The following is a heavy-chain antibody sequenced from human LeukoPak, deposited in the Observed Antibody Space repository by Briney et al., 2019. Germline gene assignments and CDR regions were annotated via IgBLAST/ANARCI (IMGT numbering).Heavy chain of an antibody. CDR1: GGSISSSSYY. J-gene: IGHJ4*02. V-gene: IGHV4-39*07. CDR3: ARGYDYVWGSYRHPLFAC. Sequence: SETLSLTCTVSGGSISSSSYYWGWIRQPPGKGLEWIGSIYYSGSTYYNPSLKSRVTISVDTSKNQFSLKVSSVTAADTAIYYCARGYDYVWGSYRHPLFACWGQGTLVTVSS. D-gene: IGHD3-16*02. CDR2: IYYSGST.